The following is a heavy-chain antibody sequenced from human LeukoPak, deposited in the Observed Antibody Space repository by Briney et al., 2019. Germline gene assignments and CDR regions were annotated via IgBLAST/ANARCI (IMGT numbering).Heavy chain of an antibody. Sequence: ASVTVSCKASGYTFTSYAMHWVRQAPGQRLEWMGWINAGNGNTKYSQKFQGRVTITRDTSASTAYMELSSLRSEDTAVYYCAREQLGGVPVVNYYYYYYGMDVWGQGTTVTVSS. CDR3: AREQLGGVPVVNYYYYYYGMDV. CDR2: INAGNGNT. D-gene: IGHD1-1*01. J-gene: IGHJ6*02. V-gene: IGHV1-3*01. CDR1: GYTFTSYA.